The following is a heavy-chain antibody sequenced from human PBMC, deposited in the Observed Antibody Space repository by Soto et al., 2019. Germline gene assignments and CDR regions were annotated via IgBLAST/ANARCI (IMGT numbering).Heavy chain of an antibody. D-gene: IGHD3-22*01. CDR2: ISGSGGST. CDR1: GFTFSGYA. Sequence: PGGSLRLSCAASGFTFSGYAMSWVRQSPGKGLEWVSAISGSGGSTYYADSVKGRFTISRDNSKNTLYLQMNSLRAEDTAVYYCAKDMYYYDSSFDYWGQGTLVTVSS. CDR3: AKDMYYYDSSFDY. V-gene: IGHV3-23*01. J-gene: IGHJ4*02.